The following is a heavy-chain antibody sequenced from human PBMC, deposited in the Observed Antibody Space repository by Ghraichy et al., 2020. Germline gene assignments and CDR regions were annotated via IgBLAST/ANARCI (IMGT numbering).Heavy chain of an antibody. D-gene: IGHD2-15*01. V-gene: IGHV3-23*01. CDR1: GFTFSSYA. CDR2: ISGSGGNT. Sequence: LSLTCAASGFTFSSYAMSWIRQPPGQGLEWVSAISGSGGNTYYADSVKGRFTFSRDNSKNTLYLQMNSLRAEDTAGYYCAKDVGRGGGSCFHHWGQGTLVTVS. CDR3: AKDVGRGGGSCFHH. J-gene: IGHJ1*01.